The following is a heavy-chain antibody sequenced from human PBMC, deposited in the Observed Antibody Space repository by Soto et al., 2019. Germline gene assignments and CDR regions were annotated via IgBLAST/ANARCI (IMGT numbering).Heavy chain of an antibody. CDR1: GYTFPSYG. Sequence: ASVKVSCKASGYTFPSYGISWVRQAPGQGLEWMGWISAYNGNTNYAQKLQGRVTMTTDTSTSTAYMELRSLRSDDTAVYYCARGYSAAAAGTVDYWGQGTLVTVSS. CDR3: ARGYSAAAAGTVDY. V-gene: IGHV1-18*01. D-gene: IGHD6-13*01. J-gene: IGHJ4*02. CDR2: ISAYNGNT.